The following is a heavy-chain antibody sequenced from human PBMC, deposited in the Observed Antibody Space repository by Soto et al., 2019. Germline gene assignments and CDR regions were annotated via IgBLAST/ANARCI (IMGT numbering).Heavy chain of an antibody. CDR3: ASYTDYYGSGSRDYYYYGMDV. CDR2: IYYSGST. CDR1: GGSISSSSYY. V-gene: IGHV4-39*01. D-gene: IGHD3-10*01. J-gene: IGHJ6*02. Sequence: PSETLSLTCTVSGGSISSSSYYWGWIRQPPGKGLEWIGSIYYSGSTYYNPSLKSRVTISVDTSKNQFSLKLSSVTAADTAVYYCASYTDYYGSGSRDYYYYGMDVWGQGXTVTVSS.